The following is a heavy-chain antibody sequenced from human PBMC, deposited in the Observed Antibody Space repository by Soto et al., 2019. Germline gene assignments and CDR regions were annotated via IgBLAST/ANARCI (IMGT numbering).Heavy chain of an antibody. CDR1: GGSFSGYY. J-gene: IGHJ6*03. CDR3: ARTGYSNYSTTPKTYYYHYYMDV. Sequence: PSETLSLTCAVYGGSFSGYYWSWIRQPPGKGLEWIGEINHSGSTNYNPSLKSRVTISVDTSKNQFSLKLSSVTAADAAVYYCARTGYSNYSTTPKTYYYHYYMDVWGKGTTVTVSS. CDR2: INHSGST. D-gene: IGHD4-4*01. V-gene: IGHV4-34*01.